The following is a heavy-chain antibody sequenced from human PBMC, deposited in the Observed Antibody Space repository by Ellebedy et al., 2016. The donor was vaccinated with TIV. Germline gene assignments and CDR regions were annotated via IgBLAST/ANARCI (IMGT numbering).Heavy chain of an antibody. CDR1: GYTFNAYH. V-gene: IGHV1-2*02. CDR2: VYPGSGDT. J-gene: IGHJ4*02. CDR3: ARDGAWEEYRRSFDY. Sequence: ASVKVSCKTSGYTFNAYHIHWVRQAPGQGLEWMGWVYPGSGDTLYAQKFQDRVTMTRDTSTRTVYMELSSLTSDDTAVYYCARDGAWEEYRRSFDYWGQGTLVTVSS. D-gene: IGHD1-26*01.